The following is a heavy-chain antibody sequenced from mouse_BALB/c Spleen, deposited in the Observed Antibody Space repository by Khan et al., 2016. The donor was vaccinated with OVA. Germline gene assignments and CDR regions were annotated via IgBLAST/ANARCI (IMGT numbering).Heavy chain of an antibody. CDR3: ASELGRYYAMDY. CDR1: GYSITSDYA. CDR2: ISYSGST. J-gene: IGHJ4*01. Sequence: EVQLQESGPGLVKPSQSLSLTCTVAGYSITSDYAWNWIRQFPGNKLEWMGYISYSGSTGYNPSLKSRISITRDTSKNQFFLQLKSVTTEDTATYYCASELGRYYAMDYWGQGTSVTVSS. D-gene: IGHD4-1*01. V-gene: IGHV3-2*02.